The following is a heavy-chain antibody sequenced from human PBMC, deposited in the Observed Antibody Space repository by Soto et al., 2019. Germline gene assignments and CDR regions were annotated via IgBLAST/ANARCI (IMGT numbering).Heavy chain of an antibody. Sequence: PSETLSLTCALYGGSFSGYYWSWIRQPPGKGLEWIGEINHSGSTNYNPSLKSRVTISVDTYKNQFSIKLTSVTTVDTAVYYCARGGKDLLWFGELLDVFDYWGQG. V-gene: IGHV4-34*01. CDR2: INHSGST. CDR1: GGSFSGYY. D-gene: IGHD3-10*01. J-gene: IGHJ4*02. CDR3: ARGGKDLLWFGELLDVFDY.